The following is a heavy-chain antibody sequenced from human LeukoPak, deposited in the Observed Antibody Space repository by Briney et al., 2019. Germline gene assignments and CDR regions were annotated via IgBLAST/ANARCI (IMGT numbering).Heavy chain of an antibody. V-gene: IGHV3-21*01. J-gene: IGHJ4*02. Sequence: GGSLRLSCAASGFTFSSYSMNWVRQAPGKGLEWVSSISGSSSHIYYADSVKGRFTISRDNSKNTLYLQMNSLRAEDTAVYYCARDDCTNGVCYIDYWGQGTLVTVSS. D-gene: IGHD2-8*01. CDR3: ARDDCTNGVCYIDY. CDR1: GFTFSSYS. CDR2: ISGSSSHI.